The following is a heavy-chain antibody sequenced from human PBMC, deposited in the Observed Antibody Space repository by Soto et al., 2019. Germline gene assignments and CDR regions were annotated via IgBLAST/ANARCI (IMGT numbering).Heavy chain of an antibody. Sequence: QVQLVESGGGVVQPGTSLRLSCAASGFTFSAFGIHWVRQAPGKGLEWLAVISYDGRHQYYAESVKGRFTISRDNSKNTLFLQMNSLRVEDTAVYYCGKDIVHYYYGIDVWGQGTTVTVSS. D-gene: IGHD3-16*02. CDR3: GKDIVHYYYGIDV. J-gene: IGHJ6*02. CDR1: GFTFSAFG. CDR2: ISYDGRHQ. V-gene: IGHV3-30*18.